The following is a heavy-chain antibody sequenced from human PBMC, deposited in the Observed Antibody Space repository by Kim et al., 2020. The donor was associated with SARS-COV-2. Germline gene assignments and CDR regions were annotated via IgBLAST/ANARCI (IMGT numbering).Heavy chain of an antibody. Sequence: SETLSLTCTVSGGSISSSSYYWGWIRQPPGKGLEWIGSIYYSGSTYYNPSLKSRVTISVDTSKNQFSLKLSSVTAADTAVYYCARVKIAAAGFDYWGQGTLVTVSS. CDR2: IYYSGST. CDR3: ARVKIAAAGFDY. D-gene: IGHD6-13*01. J-gene: IGHJ4*02. CDR1: GGSISSSSYY. V-gene: IGHV4-39*01.